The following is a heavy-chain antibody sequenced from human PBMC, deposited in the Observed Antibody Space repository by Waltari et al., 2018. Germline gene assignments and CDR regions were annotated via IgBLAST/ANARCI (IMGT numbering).Heavy chain of an antibody. V-gene: IGHV1-8*02. CDR3: ASELGGYCSGGSCTPGMDV. CDR2: LNPNSGNT. D-gene: IGHD2-15*01. CDR1: GYTFTSYD. Sequence: QVQLVQSGAEVKKPGASVKVSCKASGYTFTSYDINWVRQAPGQGLEWMGWLNPNSGNTGCAQKFQGRVTMTRNTSISTAYMELSSLRSDDTAVYYCASELGGYCSGGSCTPGMDVWGQGTTVTVSS. J-gene: IGHJ6*02.